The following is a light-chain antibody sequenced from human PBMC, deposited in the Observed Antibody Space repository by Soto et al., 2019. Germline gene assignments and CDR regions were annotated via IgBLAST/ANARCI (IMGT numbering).Light chain of an antibody. J-gene: IGKJ3*01. CDR1: QDISNY. Sequence: DIQMTQSPSSLSASVGDSVTITCRASQDISNYLAWFQQKPGKPPKLLIYAASTLESGVPSRFSGGSSGTDFTLTISSLQPEDVETFYCQKYDSLPFTFGPGTKVDIK. CDR2: AAS. CDR3: QKYDSLPFT. V-gene: IGKV1-27*01.